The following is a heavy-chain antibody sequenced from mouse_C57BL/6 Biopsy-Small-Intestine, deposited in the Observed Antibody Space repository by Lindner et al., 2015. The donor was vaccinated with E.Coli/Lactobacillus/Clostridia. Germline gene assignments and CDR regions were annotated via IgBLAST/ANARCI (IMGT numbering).Heavy chain of an antibody. D-gene: IGHD1-1*01. CDR3: ATSSRIGCNRVCFFDY. CDR2: FNPSNGGA. Sequence: SVKVSCKASGYIFTDYYMHWVRQAPGQGLEWMAWFNPSNGGANYAQKFQGRVTMTRDTSINTAYLELSSLGSDDTAVYYCATSSRIGCNRVCFFDYWGQGTLVTVSS. J-gene: IGHJ4*01. V-gene: IGHV1-53*01. CDR1: GYIFTDYY.